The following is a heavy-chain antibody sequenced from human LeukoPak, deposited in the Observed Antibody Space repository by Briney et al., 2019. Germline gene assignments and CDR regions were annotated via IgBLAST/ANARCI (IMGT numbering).Heavy chain of an antibody. V-gene: IGHV4-34*01. J-gene: IGHJ4*02. Sequence: SETLSLTCAVYGGSFSGYYWSWIRQPPGKGLEWIGEINHSGSTNYNPSLKSRVTISVDTSKNQFSLQLNSVTPEDTAVYYCARYPTGWYLDYWGQGTLVTVSS. CDR2: INHSGST. CDR1: GGSFSGYY. CDR3: ARYPTGWYLDY. D-gene: IGHD6-19*01.